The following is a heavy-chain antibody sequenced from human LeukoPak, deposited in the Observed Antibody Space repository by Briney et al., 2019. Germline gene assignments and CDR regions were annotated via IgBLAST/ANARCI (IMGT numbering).Heavy chain of an antibody. CDR1: GGSISSNNW. Sequence: PSGTLSLTCAVSGGSISSNNWWGWVCQPPGKGLEWIGETYHSGSPNYNPSLKSRVTISVDKSRNHFSLNLSSVTAADTAVYYCARVNINNWHSCDYWGQGTLVTVSS. J-gene: IGHJ4*02. CDR2: TYHSGSP. CDR3: ARVNINNWHSCDY. V-gene: IGHV4-4*02. D-gene: IGHD1-1*01.